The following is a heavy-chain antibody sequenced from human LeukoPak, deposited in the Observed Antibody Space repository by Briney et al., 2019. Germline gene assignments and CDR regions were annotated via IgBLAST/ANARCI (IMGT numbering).Heavy chain of an antibody. V-gene: IGHV3-23*01. CDR1: GFTFTSYA. CDR2: ISGSGSST. J-gene: IGHJ6*02. D-gene: IGHD6-19*01. CDR3: AREPLGPIAVAYYYYYGMDV. Sequence: PGGSLRLSCAASGFTFTSYAMSWVRQAPGKGLEWVSGISGSGSSTYNADSVKGRFTISRDNSKNTLYLQMNSLRAEDTAVYYCAREPLGPIAVAYYYYYGMDVWGQGTTVTVSS.